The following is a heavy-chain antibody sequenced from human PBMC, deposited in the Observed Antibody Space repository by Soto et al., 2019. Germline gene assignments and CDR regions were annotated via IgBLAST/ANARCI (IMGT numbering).Heavy chain of an antibody. Sequence: ASVKVSCKASGYTFTGYYMHWVRQAPGQGLEWMGWINPNSGGTNYAQKFQGRVTMTRDTSISTAYMELSRLRSDDTAVYYCARVDYYGSGRPSYYYYGMDVWGQGTTVTVYS. CDR1: GYTFTGYY. J-gene: IGHJ6*02. V-gene: IGHV1-2*02. CDR3: ARVDYYGSGRPSYYYYGMDV. CDR2: INPNSGGT. D-gene: IGHD3-10*01.